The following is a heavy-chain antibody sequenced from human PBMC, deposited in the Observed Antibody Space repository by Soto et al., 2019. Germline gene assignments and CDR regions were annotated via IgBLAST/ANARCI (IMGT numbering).Heavy chain of an antibody. CDR2: INHSGST. CDR3: ARNRRRITMIVVFIKRANWFNP. D-gene: IGHD3-22*01. V-gene: IGHV4-34*01. CDR1: GGSFSGYY. Sequence: PSETLSLTCAVYGGSFSGYYWCWIRQPPGKGLEWIGEINHSGSTNYKPSLKSRVTISVDTSKNQSSLKLSSVTAADTAVYYCARNRRRITMIVVFIKRANWFNPWGQGTLVTVSS. J-gene: IGHJ5*02.